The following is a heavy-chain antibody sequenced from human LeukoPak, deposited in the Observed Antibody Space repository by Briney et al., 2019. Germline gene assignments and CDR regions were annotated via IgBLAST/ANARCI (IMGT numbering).Heavy chain of an antibody. CDR2: INPSGGST. CDR3: AIAGPRVTMIVVVIQKWRAFDI. V-gene: IGHV1-46*01. CDR1: GYTFTSYY. Sequence: ASVKVSCKASGYTFTSYYMHWVRQAPGQGLEWMGIINPSGGSTSYAQKFQGRVTMTRDTSTSTVYMELSSLRSEDTAVYYCAIAGPRVTMIVVVIQKWRAFDIWGQGTTVTVSS. J-gene: IGHJ3*02. D-gene: IGHD3-22*01.